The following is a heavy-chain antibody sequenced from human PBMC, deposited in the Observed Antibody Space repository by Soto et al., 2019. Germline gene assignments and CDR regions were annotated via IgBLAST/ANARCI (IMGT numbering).Heavy chain of an antibody. D-gene: IGHD5-18*01. CDR1: GDTFSTYT. J-gene: IGHJ4*02. Sequence: EASVKVSCKASGDTFSTYTITWMRQAPGQGLEWMGGIIPIFGTANYAQKFQGRVTITADESTSTAYMELSSLRSEDTAVYYCARDTSVDTAMVTLVSSVGGFDYWGQGTLVTVSS. CDR2: IIPIFGTA. CDR3: ARDTSVDTAMVTLVSSVGGFDY. V-gene: IGHV1-69*13.